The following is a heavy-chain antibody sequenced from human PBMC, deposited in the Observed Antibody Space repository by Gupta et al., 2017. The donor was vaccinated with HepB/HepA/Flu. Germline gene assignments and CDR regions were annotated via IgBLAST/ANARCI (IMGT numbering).Heavy chain of an antibody. J-gene: IGHJ3*02. CDR2: ISTRISDK. CDR3: ARESHGHAFHI. V-gene: IGHV3-21*01. CDR1: GFIFSSYY. Sequence: EGQLVESGGGLVRPAESLRLSCTASGFIFSSYYMHWVRQAPGKGLEWVSSISTRISDKYYADSLKGRFTISRDNAKNSLYLQMNSLRAEDTAVYYCARESHGHAFHIWGQGTLVTVSS.